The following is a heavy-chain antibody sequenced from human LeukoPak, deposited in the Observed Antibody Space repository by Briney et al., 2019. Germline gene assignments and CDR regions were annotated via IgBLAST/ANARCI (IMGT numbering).Heavy chain of an antibody. D-gene: IGHD2-2*02. CDR2: LYYSGGT. V-gene: IGHV4-39*01. CDR3: ARVVPAAINWFEP. J-gene: IGHJ5*02. CDR1: GASISNSGYS. Sequence: SETLSLTCTVSGASISNSGYSWGWIRQPPGKGLQWIGSLYYSGGTYYNPSLKSRVTISVDTSKNQFSLKMSSVTAADTAVYYCARVVPAAINWFEPWGQGTLVTVSS.